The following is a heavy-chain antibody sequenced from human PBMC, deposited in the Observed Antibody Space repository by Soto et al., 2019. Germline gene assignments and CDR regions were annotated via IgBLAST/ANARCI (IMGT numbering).Heavy chain of an antibody. Sequence: EVQLLDSGGGLVQPGGSLRLSCAASGFTFSNYAMSWVRQAPGKGLAWVSGVGGSGDSTYYADSVKGRFTISRDNAKDTLYLQMNSLRAEDTAVYYCAKSPLGYCSGGSCYPTHYFDYWGQGTLVTVSS. CDR1: GFTFSNYA. CDR2: VGGSGDST. V-gene: IGHV3-23*01. CDR3: AKSPLGYCSGGSCYPTHYFDY. J-gene: IGHJ4*02. D-gene: IGHD2-15*01.